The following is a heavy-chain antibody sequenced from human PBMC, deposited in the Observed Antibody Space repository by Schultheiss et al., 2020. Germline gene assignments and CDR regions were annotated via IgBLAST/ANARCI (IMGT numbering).Heavy chain of an antibody. CDR2: IYDSGST. Sequence: SETLSLTCTVSGASISSYYWSWIRQPAGKGLEWIGYIYDSGSTNYNPSLKSRVTISVDTSKNQFSLKLSSVTAADTAVYYCARSSPSLIDYWGQGTLVTVSS. D-gene: IGHD6-19*01. CDR3: ARSSPSLIDY. CDR1: GASISSYY. J-gene: IGHJ4*02. V-gene: IGHV4-59*12.